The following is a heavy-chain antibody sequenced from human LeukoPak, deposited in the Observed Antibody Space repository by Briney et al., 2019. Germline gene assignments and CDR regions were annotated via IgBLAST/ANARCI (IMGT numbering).Heavy chain of an antibody. CDR1: GYTFTSYY. Sequence: ASVKVSCKASGYTFTSYYMHWVRQAPGQGLEWMGIINPSGGSTSYAQKFQGRVTMTRDTSTSTVYMELSSLRSEDTAVYYCARRHRDPDYANAFDIWGQGTMVTVSS. CDR2: INPSGGST. V-gene: IGHV1-46*01. CDR3: ARRHRDPDYANAFDI. D-gene: IGHD3-16*01. J-gene: IGHJ3*02.